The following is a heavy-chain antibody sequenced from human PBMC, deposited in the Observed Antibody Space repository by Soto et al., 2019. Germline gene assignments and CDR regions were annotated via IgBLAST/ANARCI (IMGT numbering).Heavy chain of an antibody. CDR1: AGFISRYY. Sequence: SATLCLTWPVSAGFISRYYWSWIRQPPGKGLEWIGYIYYSGSTNYNPSLKSRVTISVDTSKNQFSLKLSSVTAADTAVYYCALYYASWQASQAYWGQRSLVPV. J-gene: IGHJ4*02. V-gene: IGHV4-59*01. CDR3: ALYYASWQASQAY. CDR2: IYYSGST. D-gene: IGHD3-3*01.